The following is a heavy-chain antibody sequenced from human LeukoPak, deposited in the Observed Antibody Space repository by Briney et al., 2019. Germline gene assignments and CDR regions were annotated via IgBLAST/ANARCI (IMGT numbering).Heavy chain of an antibody. CDR2: IYYSGST. CDR3: ASSIQLWVEDY. D-gene: IGHD5-18*01. V-gene: IGHV4-39*01. Sequence: PSETLSLTCTVSGGSISSSSYYWGWIRQPPGKGLEWIGSIYYSGSTYYNPSLKSRVTISVDTSKNQFSLKLSSVTAADTAVYYCASSIQLWVEDYWGQGTLVTVSS. J-gene: IGHJ4*02. CDR1: GGSISSSSYY.